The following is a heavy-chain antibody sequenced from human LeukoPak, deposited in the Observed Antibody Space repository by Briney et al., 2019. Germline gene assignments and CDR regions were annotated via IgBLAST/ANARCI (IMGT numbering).Heavy chain of an antibody. D-gene: IGHD2-2*01. CDR2: ITWSGDKT. V-gene: IGHV3-20*04. Sequence: GGSLRLSCTASGFKFDDYDMSGVRDVPGEGRECVSGITWSGDKTRYAHSVRGRFALSRDNTKKSLYLQMSSLRAEDTALYYCARDPFCSSSTGCYFEDWFDPWGPGTLVTVSS. CDR3: ARDPFCSSSTGCYFEDWFDP. J-gene: IGHJ5*02. CDR1: GFKFDDYD.